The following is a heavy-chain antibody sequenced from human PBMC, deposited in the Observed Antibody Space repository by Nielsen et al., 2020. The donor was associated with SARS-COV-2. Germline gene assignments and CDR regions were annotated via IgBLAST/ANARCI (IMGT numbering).Heavy chain of an antibody. V-gene: IGHV1-69*13. D-gene: IGHD4-23*01. CDR1: GYTFTSYY. Sequence: SVKVSCKASGYTFTSYYMHWVRQAPGQGLEWMGGIIPIFGTANYAQKFQGRVTITADESTSTAYMELSSLRSEDTAVYYCAIFYGGNSIDYWGQGTLVTVSS. CDR2: IIPIFGTA. CDR3: AIFYGGNSIDY. J-gene: IGHJ4*02.